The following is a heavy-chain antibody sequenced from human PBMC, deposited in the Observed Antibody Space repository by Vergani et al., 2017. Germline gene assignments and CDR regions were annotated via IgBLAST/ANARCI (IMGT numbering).Heavy chain of an antibody. CDR2: IDHTGRP. V-gene: IGHV4-34*01. CDR3: ARVNTETNGHLYYYYYMDV. Sequence: QVQLQQWGGGLLKPSETLSLTCVVNGGSFTSYHWTWIRQSPGEGLEWVGHIDHTGRPDYNPSLKSRLTMSVYKSRNQFSLTLNSVTATDTAIYFCARVNTETNGHLYYYYYMDVWGQGTAVTVS. D-gene: IGHD4-11*01. CDR1: GGSFTSYH. J-gene: IGHJ6*03.